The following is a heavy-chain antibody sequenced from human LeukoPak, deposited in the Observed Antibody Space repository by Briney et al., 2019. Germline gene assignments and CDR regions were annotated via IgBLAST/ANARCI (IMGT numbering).Heavy chain of an antibody. J-gene: IGHJ4*02. CDR3: ASGYSNGGQIDY. V-gene: IGHV4-59*12. CDR1: GGSISSYY. Sequence: SETLSLTCTVSGGSISSYYWSWIRQPPGKGLEWIGYIYHSGSTNYNPSLKSRVTISVDTSKNQFSLKLSSVTAADTAVYYCASGYSNGGQIDYWGQGTLVTVSS. CDR2: IYHSGST. D-gene: IGHD6-19*01.